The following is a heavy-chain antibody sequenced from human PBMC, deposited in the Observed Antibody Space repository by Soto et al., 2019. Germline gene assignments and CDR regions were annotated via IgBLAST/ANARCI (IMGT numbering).Heavy chain of an antibody. CDR1: GFTFTSSA. CDR2: IVVGSGNT. Sequence: ASVKVSCKASGFTFTSSAMQWVRQARGQRLEWIGWIVVGSGNTNYAQKFQERVTITRDMSTSTAYMELSGLRSEDTAVYYCAAAPTVDDAFDIWGQGTMVTVSS. V-gene: IGHV1-58*02. J-gene: IGHJ3*02. CDR3: AAAPTVDDAFDI. D-gene: IGHD4-17*01.